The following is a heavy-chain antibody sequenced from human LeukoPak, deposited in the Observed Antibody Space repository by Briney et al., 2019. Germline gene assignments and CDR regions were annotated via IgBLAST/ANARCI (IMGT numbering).Heavy chain of an antibody. CDR2: IYYSGST. D-gene: IGHD3-10*01. V-gene: IGHV4-39*01. J-gene: IGHJ4*02. Sequence: SETLSLTCTVSGGSISSSSYYWGWIRQPPGKGLEWIGSIYYSGSTYYNPSLKSRVTISVDTSKNQFSLKLSSVTAADTAVYYCASEGNRNCDYWGQGTLVTVSS. CDR3: ASEGNRNCDY. CDR1: GGSISSSSYY.